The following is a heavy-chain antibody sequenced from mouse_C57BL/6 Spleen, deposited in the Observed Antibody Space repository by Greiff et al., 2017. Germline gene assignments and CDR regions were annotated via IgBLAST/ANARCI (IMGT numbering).Heavy chain of an antibody. CDR1: GYTFTSYW. CDR3: ASPYGGIFDY. J-gene: IGHJ2*01. V-gene: IGHV1-50*01. CDR2: IDPSDSYT. Sequence: QVQLQQPGAELVKPGASVKLSCKASGYTFTSYWMQWVKQRPGQGLEWIGEIDPSDSYTNYNQKFKGKATLTIDTSSSTAYMQLSSLTSEDSAVYYCASPYGGIFDYWGQGTTLTVSS. D-gene: IGHD1-2*01.